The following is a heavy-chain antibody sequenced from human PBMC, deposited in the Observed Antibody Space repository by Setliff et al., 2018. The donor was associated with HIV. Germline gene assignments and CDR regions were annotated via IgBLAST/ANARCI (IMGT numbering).Heavy chain of an antibody. CDR2: INHSGGT. D-gene: IGHD3-22*01. CDR3: ASLPPLYDSSGYYFDY. CDR1: GGTFSLHY. Sequence: LSLTCAVSGGTFSLHYYTWIRQSPLRGLEWIGEINHSGGTRYNPSLESRVTMSLDSSRKQFSLRLISVTAADTAVYYCASLPPLYDSSGYYFDYWGQGTLVTVSS. J-gene: IGHJ4*02. V-gene: IGHV4-34*08.